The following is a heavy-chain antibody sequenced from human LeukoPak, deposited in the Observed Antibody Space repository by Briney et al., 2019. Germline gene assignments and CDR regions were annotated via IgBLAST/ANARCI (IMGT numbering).Heavy chain of an antibody. D-gene: IGHD1-26*01. J-gene: IGHJ4*02. V-gene: IGHV3-11*01. CDR2: LGTRGNPI. Sequence: GGSLRLSCAASGFSFRDFYMSWLRQAPGMGREWISYLGTRGNPIYYAHSVKGRFTISSDDAKNSLYLQLNSLRDEDTAVYFCAREARGSGRDFDYWGQGILVTVSS. CDR3: AREARGSGRDFDY. CDR1: GFSFRDFY.